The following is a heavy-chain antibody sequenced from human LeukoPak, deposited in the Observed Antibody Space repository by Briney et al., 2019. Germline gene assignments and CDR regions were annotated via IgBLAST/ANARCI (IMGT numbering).Heavy chain of an antibody. D-gene: IGHD6-19*01. CDR2: IKQDGSEK. V-gene: IGHV3-7*01. CDR3: AREASWLAGEFDP. Sequence: SGGSLRLSCAASGFTFSGYWMSWVRQAPGKGLEWVANIKQDGSEKYYVDSVKGRFTISRDNAKNSLYLQMNSLRAEDTAVYYCAREASWLAGEFDPWGQGTLVTVSS. CDR1: GFTFSGYW. J-gene: IGHJ5*02.